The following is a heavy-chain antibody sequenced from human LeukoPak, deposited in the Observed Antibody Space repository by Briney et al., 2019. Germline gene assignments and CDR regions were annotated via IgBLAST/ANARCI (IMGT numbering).Heavy chain of an antibody. D-gene: IGHD5-18*01. CDR3: ARDRTGRNTAQDDY. CDR2: IYYTGGT. Sequence: PSETLSLTCSVSGYSISSGYYWGWIRQPPGRGLEWIGSIYYTGGTLYNPSLKSRVSMSVDTSTNPFSLKLTSVTAADTAVYYCARDRTGRNTAQDDYWGQGTLVTVSS. J-gene: IGHJ4*02. CDR1: GYSISSGYY. V-gene: IGHV4-38-2*02.